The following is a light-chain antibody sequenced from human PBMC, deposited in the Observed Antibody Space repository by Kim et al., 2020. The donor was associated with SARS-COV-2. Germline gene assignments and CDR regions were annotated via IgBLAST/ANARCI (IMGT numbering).Light chain of an antibody. J-gene: IGLJ1*01. V-gene: IGLV2-8*01. CDR1: SSDVGGYNY. CDR2: EVS. Sequence: QSVTISCTGTSSDVGGYNYVSWYQQHPGKAPKLMIYEVSKRPSGVPDRFSGSKSGNTASLTISGLQAEDEADYYCSSYAGSSNFYVFGAGTQLTVL. CDR3: SSYAGSSNFYV.